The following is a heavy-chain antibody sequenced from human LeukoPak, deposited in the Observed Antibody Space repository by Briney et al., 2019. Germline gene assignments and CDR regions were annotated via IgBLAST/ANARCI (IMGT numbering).Heavy chain of an antibody. J-gene: IGHJ4*02. CDR2: FIPISKTS. V-gene: IGHV1-69*06. CDR1: GGTLSTYA. D-gene: IGHD6-19*01. Sequence: SVKVSCKASGGTLSTYAVTWVRQAPGQGLECMGGFIPISKTSTYAQKFQGRVAFTADKFTNTAYMELSSLISEDTALYYCAGVSSGWYPDYWGQGTLVTVSS. CDR3: AGVSSGWYPDY.